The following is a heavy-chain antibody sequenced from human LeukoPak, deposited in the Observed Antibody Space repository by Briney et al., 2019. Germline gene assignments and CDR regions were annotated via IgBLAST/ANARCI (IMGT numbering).Heavy chain of an antibody. CDR1: GGTFSSYA. CDR2: IIPILGIA. D-gene: IGHD3-10*01. Sequence: SVKVSCTASGGTFSSYAISWVRQAPGQGLEWMGRIIPILGIANYAQKFQGRVTITADKSTSTAYMELSSLRSEDTAVYYCARDSGGYGSGSYLFDYWGQGTLVTVSS. CDR3: ARDSGGYGSGSYLFDY. J-gene: IGHJ4*02. V-gene: IGHV1-69*04.